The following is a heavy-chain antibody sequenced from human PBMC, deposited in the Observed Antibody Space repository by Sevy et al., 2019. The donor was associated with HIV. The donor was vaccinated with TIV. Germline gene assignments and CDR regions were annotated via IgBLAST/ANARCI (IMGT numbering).Heavy chain of an antibody. J-gene: IGHJ6*01. V-gene: IGHV3-23*01. CDR1: GFTFNTHA. CDR2: ISGPGYGT. D-gene: IGHD3-22*01. CDR3: AKALNPALESMLEVNLRSLKGFDV. Sequence: GGSLRLSCAASGFTFNTHAMNWVRQAPGKGLEWVSVISGPGYGTNYADSVKGRFTISRDNSKNTLYLQMNSLRDDDTAVYYCAKALNPALESMLEVNLRSLKGFDVWGQGTTVTVSS.